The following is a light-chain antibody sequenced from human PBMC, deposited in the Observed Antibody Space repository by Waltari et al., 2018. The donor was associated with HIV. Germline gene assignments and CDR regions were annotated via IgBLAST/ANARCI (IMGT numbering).Light chain of an antibody. CDR2: ELT. V-gene: IGLV2-11*01. Sequence: QSALTQPRSVSGSPGQSVTISCTGTSSDVGGYNYVSWYQQLPGKAPKLMIYELTERPSGVPDLFSCSKSGNTASLTIAGLQAEDEADYYCCSFAGSYTWLFGGGTKLTVL. CDR3: CSFAGSYTWL. J-gene: IGLJ2*01. CDR1: SSDVGGYNY.